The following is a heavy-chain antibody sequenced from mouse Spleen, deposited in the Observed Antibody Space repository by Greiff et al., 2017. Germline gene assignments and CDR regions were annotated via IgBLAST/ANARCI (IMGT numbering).Heavy chain of an antibody. V-gene: IGHV14-2*01. CDR2: IDPEDGET. D-gene: IGHD1-1*01. CDR1: GFNIKDYY. CDR3: ARGRGLLLRPYYFDY. Sequence: EVQLQHSGAELVKPGASVKLSCTASGFNIKDYYMHWVKQRTEQGLEWIGRIDPEDGETKYAPKFQGKATITADTSSNTAYLQLSSLTTEDSAIYYCARGRGLLLRPYYFDYWGQGTTLTVSS. J-gene: IGHJ2*01.